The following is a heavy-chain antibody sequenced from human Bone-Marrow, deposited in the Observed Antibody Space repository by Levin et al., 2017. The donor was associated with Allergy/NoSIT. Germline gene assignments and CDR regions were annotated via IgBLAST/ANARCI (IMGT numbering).Heavy chain of an antibody. Sequence: PSETLSLTCNVSGDSISGSDYYWSWIRQSPGKGLEWIGYIYHTGGTYSNPSLRSRVTISVDTSKNQFSLTMTSVTGADTAIYYCARATYGSGTYPIDSWGRGSLVTVSS. J-gene: IGHJ4*02. CDR1: GDSISGSDYY. V-gene: IGHV4-30-4*01. CDR3: ARATYGSGTYPIDS. D-gene: IGHD3-10*01. CDR2: IYHTGGT.